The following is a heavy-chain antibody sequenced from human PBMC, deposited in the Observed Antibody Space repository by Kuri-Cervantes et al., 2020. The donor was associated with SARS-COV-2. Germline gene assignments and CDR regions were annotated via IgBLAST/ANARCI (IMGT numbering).Heavy chain of an antibody. CDR3: ARPNWGLDY. CDR2: IWYDRSNK. Sequence: GESLKISCAVSGFTFSSYGMNWVRQAPGKGLEWVAVIWYDRSNKYYADSVKGRFTISRDNAKNSLYLQMNSLRAEDTAVYYCARPNWGLDYWGQGTLVTVSS. V-gene: IGHV3-33*03. J-gene: IGHJ4*02. D-gene: IGHD7-27*01. CDR1: GFTFSSYG.